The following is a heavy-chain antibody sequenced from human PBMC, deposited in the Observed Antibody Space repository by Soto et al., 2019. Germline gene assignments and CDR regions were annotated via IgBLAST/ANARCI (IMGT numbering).Heavy chain of an antibody. V-gene: IGHV3-30*18. J-gene: IGHJ4*02. CDR2: ISYDGSNK. Sequence: LRLSCAASGFTFTPYGMHWVRQAPGKGLEWVAVISYDGSNKYYADSVKGRFTISRDNSKNTLYLQMNSLRAEDTALYYCAKGARVVAASPTDYWGQGTLVTVSS. CDR1: GFTFTPYG. D-gene: IGHD2-15*01. CDR3: AKGARVVAASPTDY.